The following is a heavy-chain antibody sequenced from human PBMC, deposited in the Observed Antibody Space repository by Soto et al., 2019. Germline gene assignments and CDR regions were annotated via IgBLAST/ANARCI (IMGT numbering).Heavy chain of an antibody. CDR3: ARVSDDPNWFDP. J-gene: IGHJ5*02. Sequence: QVQLVQSGAEVKKPGSSVKVSCKASGGTFSSYTISWVRQAPGQGLEWMGRIIPILGIANYAQKFQGRVTITADKSTSTAYMELSSLRSEDTAVYYCARVSDDPNWFDPWGQGTLVTVSS. CDR1: GGTFSSYT. D-gene: IGHD1-1*01. V-gene: IGHV1-69*02. CDR2: IIPILGIA.